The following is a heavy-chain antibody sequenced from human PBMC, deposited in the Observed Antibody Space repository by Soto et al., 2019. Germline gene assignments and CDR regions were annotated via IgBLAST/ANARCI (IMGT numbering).Heavy chain of an antibody. D-gene: IGHD6-13*01. CDR2: IYYSGST. V-gene: IGHV4-59*08. J-gene: IGHJ6*03. CDR1: GGSISSYY. CDR3: ARRGIAAASPPYYYYYYMDV. Sequence: PSETLSLTCPVSGGSISSYYLSWIRQPPGKGLEWIGYIYYSGSTNYNPSLKSRVTISVDTSKNQFSLKLSSVTAADTAVYYCARRGIAAASPPYYYYYYMDVWGKGTTVTVSS.